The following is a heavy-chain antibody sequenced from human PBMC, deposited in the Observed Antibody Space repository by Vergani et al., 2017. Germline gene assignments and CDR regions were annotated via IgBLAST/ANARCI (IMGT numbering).Heavy chain of an antibody. V-gene: IGHV3-11*01. CDR2: ISSSGSTI. J-gene: IGHJ3*02. Sequence: QVQLVESGGGLVKPGGSLRLSCAASGFTFSDYYMSWIRQAPGKGLEWVSYISSSGSTIYYADSVKGRFTISRDNAKNSLYLQMNSLRAEDTAVYYCARDLIPLRYFDGLTSSPLMYAFDIWGQRTMVTVSS. D-gene: IGHD3-9*01. CDR3: ARDLIPLRYFDGLTSSPLMYAFDI. CDR1: GFTFSDYY.